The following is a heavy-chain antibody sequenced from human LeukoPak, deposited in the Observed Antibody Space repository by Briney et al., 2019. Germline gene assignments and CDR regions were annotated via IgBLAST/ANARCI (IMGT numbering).Heavy chain of an antibody. V-gene: IGHV3-30*02. Sequence: GGSLRLSCAASGFTFSSYGMHWVRQAPGKGLEWVAFIRYDGSNKYYADSVKGRFTISRDNSKNTLYLQMNSLRAEDTAVYYCAKLPDYYDSSGHLDYWGQGALVTVSS. CDR2: IRYDGSNK. D-gene: IGHD3-22*01. CDR3: AKLPDYYDSSGHLDY. CDR1: GFTFSSYG. J-gene: IGHJ4*02.